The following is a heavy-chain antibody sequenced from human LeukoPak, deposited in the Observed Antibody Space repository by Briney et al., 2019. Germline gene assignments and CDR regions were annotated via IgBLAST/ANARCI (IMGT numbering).Heavy chain of an antibody. Sequence: PSETLSLTCAVYGGSFSGYYWSWIRQPPGYGLEWIGEINHSGSTNYNPSLKSRVTISVDTSKNQFSLKLSSVTAADTAVYYCARGKIAFYGSGTSDWFDPWGQGTLVTVSS. V-gene: IGHV4-34*01. CDR2: INHSGST. J-gene: IGHJ5*02. D-gene: IGHD3-10*01. CDR3: ARGKIAFYGSGTSDWFDP. CDR1: GGSFSGYY.